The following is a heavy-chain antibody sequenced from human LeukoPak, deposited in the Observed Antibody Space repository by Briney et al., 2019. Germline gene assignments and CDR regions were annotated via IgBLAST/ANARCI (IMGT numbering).Heavy chain of an antibody. CDR3: ARAASADKEDY. CDR2: IRTDGSDE. D-gene: IGHD3-3*01. CDR1: GFTFSNYW. Sequence: PGGSLRLSCAASGFTFSNYWMSWVRQAPGKGLEWVASIRTDGSDEYYVDSVKDRFTITRDNAKNSLFLEMNTLRAEDTALYYCARAASADKEDYGGQGTLVTVSS. J-gene: IGHJ4*02. V-gene: IGHV3-7*01.